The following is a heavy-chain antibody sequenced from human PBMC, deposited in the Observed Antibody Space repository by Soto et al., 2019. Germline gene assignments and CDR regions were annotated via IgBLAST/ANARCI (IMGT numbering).Heavy chain of an antibody. CDR3: ARDSWIQLWPHHFDY. D-gene: IGHD5-18*01. V-gene: IGHV3-30-3*01. CDR2: ISYDGSNK. J-gene: IGHJ4*02. CDR1: GFTFSSYA. Sequence: QVQLVESGGGVVQPGRSLRLSCAASGFTFSSYAMHWVRQAPGKGLEWVAVISYDGSNKYYADSVKGRFTISRDNSKNTLYLQMNSLRAEDTAVYYCARDSWIQLWPHHFDYWGQGNLVTVSS.